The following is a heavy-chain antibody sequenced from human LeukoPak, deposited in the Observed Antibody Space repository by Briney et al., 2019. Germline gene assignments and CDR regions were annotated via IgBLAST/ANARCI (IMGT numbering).Heavy chain of an antibody. CDR1: GGSISSYY. D-gene: IGHD1-14*01. CDR3: ARRERYGTGPDY. CDR2: IYYSGNT. V-gene: IGHV4-39*01. Sequence: SETLSLTCTVSGGSISSYYWSWIRQPPGKGLQWIGNIYYSGNTYYNPPLKSRVTISVDTFKNQFSLKLGSVTVADTAVYYCARRERYGTGPDYWGQGTLVTVSS. J-gene: IGHJ4*02.